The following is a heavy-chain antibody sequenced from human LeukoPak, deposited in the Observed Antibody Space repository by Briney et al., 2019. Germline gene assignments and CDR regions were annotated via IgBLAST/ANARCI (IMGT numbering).Heavy chain of an antibody. Sequence: PGRSLRLSCAASGYTFSSYGIHWVRQAPGKGLEWVALIPHDVTNKYYAGSVKGRFIISRDNSKSTLYLQMNSLIAEDTAVYYCAKEDFDGNYDSNQPLDYWGQGTLVTVSS. V-gene: IGHV3-30*18. CDR2: IPHDVTNK. D-gene: IGHD3-22*01. J-gene: IGHJ4*02. CDR3: AKEDFDGNYDSNQPLDY. CDR1: GYTFSSYG.